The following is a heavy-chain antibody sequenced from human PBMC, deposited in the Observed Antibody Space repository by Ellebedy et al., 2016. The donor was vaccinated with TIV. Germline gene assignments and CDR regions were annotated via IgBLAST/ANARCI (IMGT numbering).Heavy chain of an antibody. V-gene: IGHV3-66*01. J-gene: IGHJ4*02. CDR2: IYSGGST. CDR1: GITVYNNY. Sequence: PGGSLRLSCAASGITVYNNYMAWVRQAPGKGLEWASLIYSGGSTQYTDSVKGRFTISRDNSKNTVYLQMNSLRVEDTAVYYCARIYQWGQGTLVTVSA. CDR3: ARIYQ. D-gene: IGHD2-2*01.